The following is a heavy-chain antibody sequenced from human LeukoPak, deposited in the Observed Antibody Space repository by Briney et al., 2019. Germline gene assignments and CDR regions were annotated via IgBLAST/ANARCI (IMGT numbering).Heavy chain of an antibody. CDR3: AGIVLMVYANGFDP. J-gene: IGHJ5*02. V-gene: IGHV4-39*01. D-gene: IGHD2-8*01. CDR1: GGSISSSSYY. Sequence: SETLSLTCTVSGGSISSSSYYWGWIRQPPGKGLEWIGSIYYSGSTYYNPSLKSRVTISVDTSKNQFSLKLSSVAAADTAVYYCAGIVLMVYANGFDPWGQGTLVTVSS. CDR2: IYYSGST.